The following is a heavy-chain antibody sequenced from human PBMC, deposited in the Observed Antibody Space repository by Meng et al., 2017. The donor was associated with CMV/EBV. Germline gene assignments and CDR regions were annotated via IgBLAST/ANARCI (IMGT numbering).Heavy chain of an antibody. CDR1: GFTFSSYA. Sequence: GESLKISCAASGFTFSSYAMSWVRQAPGKGLEWVSVIYSGGSSTYYADSVKGRFTISRDNSKTTLYLQMNSLRAEDTAVYYCAKGLWAVAARGYWGQGTLVTV. CDR3: AKGLWAVAARGY. J-gene: IGHJ4*02. D-gene: IGHD6-6*01. V-gene: IGHV3-23*03. CDR2: IYSGGSST.